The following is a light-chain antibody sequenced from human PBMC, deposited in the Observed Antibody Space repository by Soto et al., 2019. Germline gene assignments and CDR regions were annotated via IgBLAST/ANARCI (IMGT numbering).Light chain of an antibody. CDR1: QGIGNF. J-gene: IGKJ1*01. CDR2: AAS. V-gene: IGKV1-27*01. CDR3: QKYDSAPWT. Sequence: DIQMTQSPSSQSASVGDRVTITCRASQGIGNFLAWYQQKPGKPPKLLMYAASSLQSGVPSRFSGSGVGTDLTLTISSLQPEDVASYYCQKYDSAPWTFGQGTKVEIK.